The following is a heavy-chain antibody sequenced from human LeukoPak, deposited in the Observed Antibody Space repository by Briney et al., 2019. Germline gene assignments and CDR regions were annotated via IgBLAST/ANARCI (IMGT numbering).Heavy chain of an antibody. CDR2: IYHSGST. V-gene: IGHV4-38-2*02. J-gene: IGHJ4*02. CDR1: GYSISSGYY. D-gene: IGHD2-2*01. CDR3: ARVGGGIPAATFDY. Sequence: PSETLSLTCTVSGYSISSGYYWGWIRQPPGKGLEWSGSIYHSGSTYYNPSLKSRVTISVDTSKNQFSLKLSSVTAADTAVYYCARVGGGIPAATFDYWGQGTLVTVSS.